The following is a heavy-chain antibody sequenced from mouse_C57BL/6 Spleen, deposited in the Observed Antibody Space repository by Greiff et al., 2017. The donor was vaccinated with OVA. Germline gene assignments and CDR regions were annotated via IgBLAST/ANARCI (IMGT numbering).Heavy chain of an antibody. CDR2: IHPNSGST. Sequence: QVQLQQPGAELVKPGASVKLSCKASGYTFTSYWMHWVKQRPGQGLEWIGMIHPNSGSTNYNEKFKSKATLTVANSSSTAYMQLSSLTSEYSAVYYCASTYYDYDGWSWFADGGQGTLVTASA. D-gene: IGHD2-4*01. CDR3: ASTYYDYDGWSWFAD. CDR1: GYTFTSYW. V-gene: IGHV1-64*01. J-gene: IGHJ3*01.